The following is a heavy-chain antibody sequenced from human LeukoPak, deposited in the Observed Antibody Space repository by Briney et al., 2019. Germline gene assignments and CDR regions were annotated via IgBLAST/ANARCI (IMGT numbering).Heavy chain of an antibody. D-gene: IGHD5-12*01. CDR2: IRYDGSNK. Sequence: GGSLRLSCAASGFTFSSYGMHWVRQAPGKGLEWVAFIRYDGSNKYYADSVKGRFTISRDNSKNTLYLQMNSLRAEDTAVYYCARVPRYSGYDYVFYYWGQGTLVTVSS. V-gene: IGHV3-30*02. CDR3: ARVPRYSGYDYVFYY. CDR1: GFTFSSYG. J-gene: IGHJ4*02.